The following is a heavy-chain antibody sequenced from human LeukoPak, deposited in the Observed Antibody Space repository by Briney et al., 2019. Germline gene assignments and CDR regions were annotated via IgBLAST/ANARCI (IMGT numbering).Heavy chain of an antibody. V-gene: IGHV3-13*01. J-gene: IGHJ4*02. D-gene: IGHD2-15*01. CDR1: GFTFSSYD. Sequence: GGSLRLSCAASGFTFSSYDMHWVRQATGKGLERVSAIGTAGDTYYPGSVKGRFTISRENAKNSLYLQMNSLRAGDTAVYYCARSPTTEGGGPQYYFDYWGQGTLVTVSS. CDR2: IGTAGDT. CDR3: ARSPTTEGGGPQYYFDY.